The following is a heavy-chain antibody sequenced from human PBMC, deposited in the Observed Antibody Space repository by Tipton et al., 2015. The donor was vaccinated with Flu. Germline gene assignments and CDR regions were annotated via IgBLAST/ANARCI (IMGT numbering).Heavy chain of an antibody. J-gene: IGHJ4*02. D-gene: IGHD3-10*02. V-gene: IGHV4-38-2*01. Sequence: TLSLTCSVSGYSINSGYYWGWVRRPPGKGLEWIGTIYHSGSTYYNPSLKSRLTISVDTSKNQFSLKLSSVTAADTAVYYRARHTGDSVRGIIDYWGQGTLVTVSS. CDR2: IYHSGST. CDR3: ARHTGDSVRGIIDY. CDR1: GYSINSGYY.